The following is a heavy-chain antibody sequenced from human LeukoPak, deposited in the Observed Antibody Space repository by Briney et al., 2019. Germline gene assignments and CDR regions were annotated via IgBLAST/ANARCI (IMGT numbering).Heavy chain of an antibody. CDR3: ARDHCSSTSCPEDYYYYYYMDV. CDR1: GYTFTGYY. V-gene: IGHV1-2*02. Sequence: ASVKVSCKASGYTFTGYYMHWVRQAPGQGLEWMGWINPNSGGTNYAQKFQGRVTMTRATSISTAYMELSRLRSDDTAVYYCARDHCSSTSCPEDYYYYYYMDVWGKGTTVTVSS. D-gene: IGHD2-2*01. CDR2: INPNSGGT. J-gene: IGHJ6*03.